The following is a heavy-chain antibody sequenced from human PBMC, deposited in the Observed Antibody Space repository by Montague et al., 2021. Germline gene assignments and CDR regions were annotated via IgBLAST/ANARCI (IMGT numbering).Heavy chain of an antibody. CDR1: GFIFSEYS. J-gene: IGHJ5*02. Sequence: YLRLSCAASGFIFSEYSMCWVRPAPGKGLEWVAGIWSDGSNKYYAESVKGRFTISRDNSENTGHLQMSSLRAEDTAIYYCAILWFGGNWFDHWGQGTLVTVSS. V-gene: IGHV3-30*04. CDR3: AILWFGGNWFDH. D-gene: IGHD3-10*01. CDR2: IWSDGSNK.